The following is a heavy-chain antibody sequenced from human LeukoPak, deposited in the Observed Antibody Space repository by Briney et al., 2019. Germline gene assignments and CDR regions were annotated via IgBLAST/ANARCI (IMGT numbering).Heavy chain of an antibody. D-gene: IGHD3-22*01. CDR3: ARDLSSQAYYYDSSPGY. CDR1: GFTFSSYA. J-gene: IGHJ4*02. Sequence: GGSLRLSCAASGFTFSSYAMHWVRQAPGKGLEGVAVISYDGSNKYYADSVKGRFTISRDNSKNTLYLQMNSLRAEDTAVYYCARDLSSQAYYYDSSPGYWGQGTLVTVSS. CDR2: ISYDGSNK. V-gene: IGHV3-30*04.